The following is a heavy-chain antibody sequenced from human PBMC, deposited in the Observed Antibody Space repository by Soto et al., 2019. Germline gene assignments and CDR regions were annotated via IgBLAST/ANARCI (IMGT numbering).Heavy chain of an antibody. CDR1: GGSISSYY. CDR3: ARETIGYGMDV. V-gene: IGHV4-59*01. CDR2: IYYSGST. J-gene: IGHJ6*02. Sequence: LETLSLTCTVSGGSISSYYWSWIRQPPGKGLEWIGYIYYSGSTNYNPSLKSRVTISVDTSKNQFSLKLSSVTAADTAVYYCARETIGYGMDVWGQGTTVTVSS. D-gene: IGHD1-7*01.